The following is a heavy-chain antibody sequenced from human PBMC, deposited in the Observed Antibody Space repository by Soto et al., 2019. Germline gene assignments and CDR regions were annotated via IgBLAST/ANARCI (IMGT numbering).Heavy chain of an antibody. V-gene: IGHV4-59*11. J-gene: IGHJ6*02. CDR1: GGSISSHY. CDR3: ARAIDRRYMDV. D-gene: IGHD3-9*01. Sequence: SETLSLTCTVSGGSISSHYWSWIRQPPGKGLEWIAYIYYTGSTSYNPSLKSRVSISVDTSKNQFSLKLSSVTAADTAVYYCARAIDRRYMDVWGQGTTVTVSS. CDR2: IYYTGST.